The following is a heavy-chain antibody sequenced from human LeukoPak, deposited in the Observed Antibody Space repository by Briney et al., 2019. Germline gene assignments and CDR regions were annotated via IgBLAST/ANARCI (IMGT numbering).Heavy chain of an antibody. CDR3: ATVQYPDNWFDP. J-gene: IGHJ5*02. CDR2: FDPEDGET. D-gene: IGHD4-11*01. CDR1: GYTLTELS. Sequence: ASVKVPCKVSGYTLTELSMHWVRQAPGKGLEWMGGFDPEDGETIYAQKFQGRVTMTEDTSTDTAYMELSSLRSEDTAVYYCATVQYPDNWFDPWGQGTLVTVSS. V-gene: IGHV1-24*01.